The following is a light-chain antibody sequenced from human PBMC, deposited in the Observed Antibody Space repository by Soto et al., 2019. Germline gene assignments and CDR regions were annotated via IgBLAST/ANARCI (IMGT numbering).Light chain of an antibody. V-gene: IGKV3-20*01. J-gene: IGKJ5*01. Sequence: EIVLTQSPGTLSLSPGERATLSCRASQSVSSSYLAWYQQKPGQAPRLLINGASSRATGIPDRFSGSGSGTDFTLTISRLEPEDFAVYSCQQYDTSPPSTFGQGTRLEIK. CDR1: QSVSSSY. CDR2: GAS. CDR3: QQYDTSPPST.